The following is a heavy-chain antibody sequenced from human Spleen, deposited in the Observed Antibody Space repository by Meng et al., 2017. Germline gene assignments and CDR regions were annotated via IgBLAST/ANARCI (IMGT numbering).Heavy chain of an antibody. CDR3: ARGSYSCNWNDFIDY. CDR2: ISYDGSNK. CDR1: GFTFSSYA. D-gene: IGHD1-1*01. J-gene: IGHJ4*02. Sequence: GESLKISCAASGFTFSSYAMHWVRQAPGKGLEWVAVISYDGSNKYYADSVKGRFTISRDNSKNTLYLQMNSLRAEDTAVYYCARGSYSCNWNDFIDYWGQGTVVTVSS. V-gene: IGHV3-30*04.